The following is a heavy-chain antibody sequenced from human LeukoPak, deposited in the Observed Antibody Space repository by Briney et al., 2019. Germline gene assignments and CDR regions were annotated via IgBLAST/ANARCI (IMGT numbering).Heavy chain of an antibody. CDR2: MNPYSGNT. CDR3: ARGGSGDPIDY. V-gene: IGHV1-8*01. D-gene: IGHD7-27*01. CDR1: GYTFSTYD. J-gene: IGHJ4*02. Sequence: ASVKVSCKASGYTFSTYDINWVRQATGQGLEWMGWMNPYSGNTAYAQNFRGRVTMTRNTAISTAYMELSSLRSEDTAVYYCARGGSGDPIDYWGQGTLVTVSS.